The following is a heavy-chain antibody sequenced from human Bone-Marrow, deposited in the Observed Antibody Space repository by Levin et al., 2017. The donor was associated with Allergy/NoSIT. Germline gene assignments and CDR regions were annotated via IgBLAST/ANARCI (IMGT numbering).Heavy chain of an antibody. Sequence: SETLSLTCTVSGGSISSGGYYWSWIRQHPGKGLEWIGYIYYSGSTYYNPSLKSRVTISVDTSKNQFSLKLSSVTAADTAVYYCARDRRRGYCSGGSCPPRGYFDLWGRGTLVTVSS. CDR1: GGSISSGGYY. D-gene: IGHD2-15*01. V-gene: IGHV4-31*03. CDR3: ARDRRRGYCSGGSCPPRGYFDL. CDR2: IYYSGST. J-gene: IGHJ2*01.